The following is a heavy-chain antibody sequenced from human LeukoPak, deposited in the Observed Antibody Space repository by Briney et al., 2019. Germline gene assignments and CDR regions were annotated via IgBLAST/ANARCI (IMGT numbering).Heavy chain of an antibody. J-gene: IGHJ3*02. CDR3: ARDVPGRFLEWSTDAFDI. Sequence: GGSLRLSCAASGFTVSSNYMNWVRQAPGKGLEWVSSISSSSSYIYYADSVKGRFTISRDNAKNSLYLQMNSLRAEDTAVYYCARDVPGRFLEWSTDAFDIWGQGTMVTVSS. CDR2: ISSSSSYI. D-gene: IGHD3-3*01. CDR1: GFTVSSNY. V-gene: IGHV3-21*01.